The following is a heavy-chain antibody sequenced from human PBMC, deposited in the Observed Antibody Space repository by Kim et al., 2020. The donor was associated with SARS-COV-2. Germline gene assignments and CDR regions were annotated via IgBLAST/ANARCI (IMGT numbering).Heavy chain of an antibody. V-gene: IGHV3-23*03. CDR3: AKGWYDCSSSTCYD. Sequence: ADTVKGRYTISRDNSKNTLYLQMNSLRAEDTAIYYCAKGWYDCSSSTCYDWGQGTLVTVSS. J-gene: IGHJ4*02. D-gene: IGHD2-2*01.